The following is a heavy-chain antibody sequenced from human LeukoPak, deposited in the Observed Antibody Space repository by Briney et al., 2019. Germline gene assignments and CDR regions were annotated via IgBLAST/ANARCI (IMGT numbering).Heavy chain of an antibody. V-gene: IGHV1-69*05. CDR3: ATGSMVRGVITPRIDY. D-gene: IGHD3-10*01. J-gene: IGHJ4*02. CDR1: GGTFSSYA. Sequence: ASVKVSCKASGGTFSSYAISWVRQAPGHGLEWMGGIIPIFGTANYAQKFQGRVTITTDESTSTAYMELSSLRSEDTAVYYCATGSMVRGVITPRIDYWGKGTLVTVSS. CDR2: IIPIFGTA.